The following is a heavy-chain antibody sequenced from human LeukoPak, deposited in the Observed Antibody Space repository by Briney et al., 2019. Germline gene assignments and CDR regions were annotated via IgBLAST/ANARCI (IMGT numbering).Heavy chain of an antibody. J-gene: IGHJ4*02. CDR3: ARVGLGIGDY. CDR2: IYSGGST. D-gene: IGHD7-27*01. CDR1: GFTIISTY. Sequence: PGGSLRLSCAASGFTIISTYLSGVRQAPGKGVECVSVIYSGGSTYFADSVTGRFTISRDISTSTVYLQMNSLRAEDTAVYYCARVGLGIGDYWGQGTLVTVSS. V-gene: IGHV3-66*01.